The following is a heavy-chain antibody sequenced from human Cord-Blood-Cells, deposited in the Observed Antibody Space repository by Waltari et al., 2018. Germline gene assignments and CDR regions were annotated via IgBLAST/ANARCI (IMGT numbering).Heavy chain of an antibody. J-gene: IGHJ4*02. CDR1: GGTFSSYA. Sequence: QVQLVQSGAEVKKPGSSVKVSCKASGGTFSSYAISWVRQAPGQGLEWMGGIIPIFGTANYAQKFQGRVTITADESTSTAYMELRSLGSEDTAGYYSARGVGPRCCSSTSCQTAGFDYLGQGTLVTVSS. CDR3: ARGVGPRCCSSTSCQTAGFDY. D-gene: IGHD2-2*01. CDR2: IIPIFGTA. V-gene: IGHV1-69*01.